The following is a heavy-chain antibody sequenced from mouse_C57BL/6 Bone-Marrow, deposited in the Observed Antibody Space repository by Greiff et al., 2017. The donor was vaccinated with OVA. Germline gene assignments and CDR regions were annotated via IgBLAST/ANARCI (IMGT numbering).Heavy chain of an antibody. CDR1: GYTFTSYW. D-gene: IGHD2-1*01. V-gene: IGHV1-50*01. Sequence: VQLQQPGAELVKPGASVKLSCKASGYTFTSYWMQWVKQRPGQGLEWIGEIDPSDSYTNYNQKFKAKATLTVDTSSSTAYMQLSSLTSEDSAVYYCAREGGNGYFDYWGQGTTLTVSS. J-gene: IGHJ2*01. CDR3: AREGGNGYFDY. CDR2: IDPSDSYT.